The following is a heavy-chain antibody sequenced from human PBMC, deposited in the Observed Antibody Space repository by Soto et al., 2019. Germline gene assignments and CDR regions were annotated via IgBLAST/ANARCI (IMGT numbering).Heavy chain of an antibody. V-gene: IGHV4-30-4*01. CDR3: ERFDILTGYADY. CDR2: IYYSGST. D-gene: IGHD3-9*01. J-gene: IGHJ4*02. Sequence: PSETLSLTCTVSGGSISSGDYYWSWIRQPPGKGLEWIGYIYYSGSTYYNPSLKSRVTISVDTSKNQFSLKLSSVTAADTAVYYCERFDILTGYADYWGQGTLVTVSS. CDR1: GGSISSGDYY.